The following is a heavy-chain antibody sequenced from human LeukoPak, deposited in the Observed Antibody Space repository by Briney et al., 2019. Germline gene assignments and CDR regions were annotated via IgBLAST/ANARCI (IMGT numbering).Heavy chain of an antibody. Sequence: PSRTLSLTCTVSGGSISSHYWSWIRQPPGKGLEWIGYGFYSGSTNYNPSLKSRVSISVDTSKNQFSLKLNSVTAADTAVYYCAADLQAFAFDIWGQGTMVTVSS. V-gene: IGHV4-59*11. CDR1: GGSISSHY. D-gene: IGHD3-3*02. CDR2: GFYSGST. CDR3: AADLQAFAFDI. J-gene: IGHJ3*02.